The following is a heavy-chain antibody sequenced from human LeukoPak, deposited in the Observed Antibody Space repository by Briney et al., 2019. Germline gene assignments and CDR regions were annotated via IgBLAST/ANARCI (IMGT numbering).Heavy chain of an antibody. CDR3: AKRPRAGSSGYYLYMDV. CDR2: ISWNSGSI. Sequence: GRSLRLSCAASGFTFDDYAMHWVRQAPGKGLEWVSGISWNSGSIGYADSVKGRFTISRDNAKNTLYLQMNSLRAEDTAVYYCAKRPRAGSSGYYLYMDVWGKGTTVTVSS. J-gene: IGHJ6*03. CDR1: GFTFDDYA. D-gene: IGHD3-22*01. V-gene: IGHV3-9*01.